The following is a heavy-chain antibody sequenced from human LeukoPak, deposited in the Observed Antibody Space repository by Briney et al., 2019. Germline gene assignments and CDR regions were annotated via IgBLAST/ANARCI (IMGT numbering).Heavy chain of an antibody. CDR1: GGSFSGYY. Sequence: SETLSLTCAVYGGSFSGYYWSWIRQPPGKGLEWIGSIYYSGSTYYNPSLKSRVTISVDTSKNQFSLKLSSVTAADTAVYYCARKKTPSYCSGGSCYFPGAFDIWGQGTMVTVSS. D-gene: IGHD2-15*01. J-gene: IGHJ3*02. V-gene: IGHV4-34*01. CDR2: IYYSGST. CDR3: ARKKTPSYCSGGSCYFPGAFDI.